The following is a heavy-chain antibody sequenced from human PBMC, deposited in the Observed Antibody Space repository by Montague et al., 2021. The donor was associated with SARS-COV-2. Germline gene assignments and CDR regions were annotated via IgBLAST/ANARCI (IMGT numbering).Heavy chain of an antibody. J-gene: IGHJ6*02. CDR1: GFIFSSYE. CDR2: ISSSGGGSTK. V-gene: IGHV3-48*03. Sequence: SLRLSCAASGFIFSSYEMNWVRQAPGKGLEWISYISSSGGGSTKHYTDSVKGRFTISRDNAKNSLYLQMSSLRVEDTAIYYCARDRDWDDWCGMDVWGQGATVTASS. D-gene: IGHD2-21*01. CDR3: ARDRDWDDWCGMDV.